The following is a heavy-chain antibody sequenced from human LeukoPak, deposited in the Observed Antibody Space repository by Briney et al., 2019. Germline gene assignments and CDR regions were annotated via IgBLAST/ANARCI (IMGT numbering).Heavy chain of an antibody. CDR2: INHSGST. CDR3: ARGLSGVIGILPFFDY. Sequence: PSETLSLTCTVSGGSISSYYWSWIRQPPGKGLEWIGEINHSGSTNYNPSLKSRVTISVDTSKNQFSLKLSSVTAADTAVYYCARGLSGVIGILPFFDYWGQGTLVTVSS. CDR1: GGSISSYY. V-gene: IGHV4-34*01. J-gene: IGHJ4*02. D-gene: IGHD2-21*01.